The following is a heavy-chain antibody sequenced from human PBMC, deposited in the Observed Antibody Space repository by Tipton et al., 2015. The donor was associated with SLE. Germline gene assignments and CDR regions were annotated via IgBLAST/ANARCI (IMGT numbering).Heavy chain of an antibody. CDR3: ARTDTPGDAFDI. J-gene: IGHJ3*02. V-gene: IGHV1-2*06. CDR1: GYTFTSYD. D-gene: IGHD5-18*01. Sequence: QLVQSGAEVKKPGASVKVSCKASGYTFTSYDMHWVRQAPGQGLEWMGRINPNSGGTNYAQKFQGRVTMTRDTSISTAYMELSRLRSDDTAVYYCARTDTPGDAFDIWGQGTMVTVSS. CDR2: INPNSGGT.